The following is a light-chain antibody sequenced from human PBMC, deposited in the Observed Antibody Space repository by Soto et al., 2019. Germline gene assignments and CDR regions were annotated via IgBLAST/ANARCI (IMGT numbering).Light chain of an antibody. CDR1: RSLVYSDGDIY. J-gene: IGKJ5*01. V-gene: IGKV2-30*01. CDR2: KVS. Sequence: DVVITQSPLSLPFTLLHPSSISCRSSRSLVYSDGDIYLSWFQQGPGQSPRRLIYKVSNRDSGVPDRFSGSGSGTDFTLKISRVEAEDVGVYYCMQGSHSPITFGQGTRLEIK. CDR3: MQGSHSPIT.